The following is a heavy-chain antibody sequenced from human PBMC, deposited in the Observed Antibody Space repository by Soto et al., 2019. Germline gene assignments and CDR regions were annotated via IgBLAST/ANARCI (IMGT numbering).Heavy chain of an antibody. V-gene: IGHV3-30*18. CDR2: ISYDGSNK. Sequence: GSLRLSCAASGFTFSSYGMHWVRQAPGKGLEWVAVISYDGSNKYYADSVKGRFTISRDNSKNTLYLQMNSLRAEDTAVYYCAKEKAMYYFDYWGQGTLVTVPQ. CDR1: GFTFSSYG. CDR3: AKEKAMYYFDY. J-gene: IGHJ4*02.